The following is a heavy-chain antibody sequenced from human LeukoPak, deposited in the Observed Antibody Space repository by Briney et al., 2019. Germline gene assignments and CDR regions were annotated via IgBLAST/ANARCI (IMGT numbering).Heavy chain of an antibody. Sequence: ASVKVSCTASGYTFTTYYMHWVRQAPGQGLEWIGIITPSGGSTSYAQKFQSRVTMTRDTSTSTVYMGLSSLRSEDTAVYYCARDGEVASSYGYYYYYMDVWGKGTTVTVSS. D-gene: IGHD5-18*01. V-gene: IGHV1-46*01. CDR3: ARDGEVASSYGYYYYYMDV. CDR2: ITPSGGST. CDR1: GYTFTTYY. J-gene: IGHJ6*03.